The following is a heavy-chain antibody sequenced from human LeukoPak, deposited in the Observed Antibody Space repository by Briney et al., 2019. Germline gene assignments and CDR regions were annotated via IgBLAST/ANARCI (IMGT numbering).Heavy chain of an antibody. Sequence: GGSLRPSCAASGFTFSSYAMSWVRQAPGKGLEWVSAISGSGGSTYYADSVKGRFTISRDNSKNTLYLQMNSLRAEDTAVYYCAKSSYYYDSSGYLGYWGQGTLVTVSS. CDR1: GFTFSSYA. CDR3: AKSSYYYDSSGYLGY. CDR2: ISGSGGST. J-gene: IGHJ4*02. D-gene: IGHD3-22*01. V-gene: IGHV3-23*01.